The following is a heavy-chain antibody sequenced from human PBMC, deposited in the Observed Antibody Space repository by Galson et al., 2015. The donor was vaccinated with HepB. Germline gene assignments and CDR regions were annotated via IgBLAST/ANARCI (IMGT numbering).Heavy chain of an antibody. V-gene: IGHV3-21*01. J-gene: IGHJ4*02. CDR1: GSTFSIYS. D-gene: IGHD3-9*01. CDR3: ARVGLLTGYYPFDY. CDR2: IDSSSTYI. Sequence: SLRLSCAASGSTFSIYSFNWVRQAPGKGLEWVSSIDSSSTYIFYADSVKGRFTISRDDAKNSLYLQMNGLRAEDTAVYYCARVGLLTGYYPFDYWGQGTQVTVSS.